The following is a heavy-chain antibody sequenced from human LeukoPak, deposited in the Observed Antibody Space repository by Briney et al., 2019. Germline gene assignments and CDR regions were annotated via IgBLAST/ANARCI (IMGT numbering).Heavy chain of an antibody. V-gene: IGHV3-33*01. Sequence: PGGSLRLSCAASGFTFSSYGMPWVRQAPGKGLEWVAVIWYDGSNKYYADSVKGRFTISRDNSKNTLYLQMNSLRAEDTAVYYCARDPDSSGWYYFDYWGQGTLVTVSS. D-gene: IGHD6-19*01. CDR1: GFTFSSYG. CDR2: IWYDGSNK. CDR3: ARDPDSSGWYYFDY. J-gene: IGHJ4*02.